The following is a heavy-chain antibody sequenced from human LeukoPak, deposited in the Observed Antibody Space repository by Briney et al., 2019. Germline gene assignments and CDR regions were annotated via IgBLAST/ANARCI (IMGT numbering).Heavy chain of an antibody. CDR2: IIPIFGTA. CDR1: GYTFTGYY. V-gene: IGHV1-69*13. CDR3: ARRTSGSDY. D-gene: IGHD3-10*01. Sequence: ASVKVSCKASGYTFTGYYMHWVRQAPGQGLEWMGGIIPIFGTANYAQKFQGRVTITADESTSTAYMELSSLRSEDTAVYYCARRTSGSDYWGQGTLVTVSS. J-gene: IGHJ4*02.